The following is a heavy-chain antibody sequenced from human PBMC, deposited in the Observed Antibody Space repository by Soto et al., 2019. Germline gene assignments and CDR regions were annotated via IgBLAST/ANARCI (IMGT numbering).Heavy chain of an antibody. CDR1: GGSISSYY. Sequence: QVQLQESGPGLVKPSETLSLTCTVSGGSISSYYWNWIRQPPGKGLEWIGYIHYTGSTNYNPSLKSGVAMSVDTSKNQFSLKLSSVTAADTALYYCARAAYNIDFWGQGTLVTVSS. D-gene: IGHD1-1*01. CDR2: IHYTGST. CDR3: ARAAYNIDF. V-gene: IGHV4-59*01. J-gene: IGHJ4*02.